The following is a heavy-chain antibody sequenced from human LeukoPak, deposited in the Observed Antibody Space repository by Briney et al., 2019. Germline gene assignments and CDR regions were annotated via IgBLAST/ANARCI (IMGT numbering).Heavy chain of an antibody. J-gene: IGHJ4*02. CDR2: INPNSGGT. Sequence: ASVKVSCKASGHTFTGYYMHWVRQAPGQGLEWMGWINPNSGGTNYAQKLQGRVTMTTDTSTSTAYMELRSLRSDDTAVYYCARDSTYSGSYFPDYWGQGTLVTVSS. V-gene: IGHV1-2*02. CDR1: GHTFTGYY. D-gene: IGHD1-26*01. CDR3: ARDSTYSGSYFPDY.